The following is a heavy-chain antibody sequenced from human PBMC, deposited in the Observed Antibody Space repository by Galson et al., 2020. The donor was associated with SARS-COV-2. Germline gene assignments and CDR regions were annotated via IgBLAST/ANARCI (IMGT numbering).Heavy chain of an antibody. CDR3: AYGVVAGTGY. CDR1: GGSISSGSYY. J-gene: IGHJ4*02. V-gene: IGHV4-61*02. Sequence: SETLSLTCTVSGGSISSGSYYWSWIRQHAGKGLERIGRIYTSGSTNYNPSLQSRVTISIDTSKNQFPLELTSVTAADTAVYFCAYGVVAGTGYWGQGILVTVSS. CDR2: IYTSGST. D-gene: IGHD6-19*01.